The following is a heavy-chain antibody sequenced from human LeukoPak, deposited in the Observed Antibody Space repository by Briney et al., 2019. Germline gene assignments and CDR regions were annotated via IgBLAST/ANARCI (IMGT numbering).Heavy chain of an antibody. CDR2: TYYSGST. Sequence: SETLSLTCTVSGGSISSSTYYWGWIRQPPGKGLEWIGNTYYSGSTYYNPSLKSRVTISVDTSKNQFSLKLSSVTAADTAVYYCASHSLWGQGTLVTVSS. V-gene: IGHV4-39*01. CDR1: GGSISSSTYY. CDR3: ASHSL. J-gene: IGHJ4*02.